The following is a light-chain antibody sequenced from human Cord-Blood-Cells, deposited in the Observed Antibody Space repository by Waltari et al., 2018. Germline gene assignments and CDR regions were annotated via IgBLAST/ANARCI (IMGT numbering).Light chain of an antibody. V-gene: IGKV1-27*01. CDR3: QKYNSAPRT. CDR1: QGISNY. J-gene: IGKJ1*01. Sequence: DIQMTQSPSSLSASVGDRVTITCRASQGISNYLAWSQQNSGKVPKLLIYAASTLQSGVPSRFSGSGSGTDFTLTISSLQPEDVATYYCQKYNSAPRTFGQGSKVEIK. CDR2: AAS.